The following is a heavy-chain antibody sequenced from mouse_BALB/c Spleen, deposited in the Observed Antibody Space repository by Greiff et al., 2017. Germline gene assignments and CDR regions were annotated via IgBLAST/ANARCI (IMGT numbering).Heavy chain of an antibody. J-gene: IGHJ4*01. D-gene: IGHD1-1*01. V-gene: IGHV14-3*02. CDR3: ARGLITTVVAKDY. CDR1: GFNIKDTY. CDR2: IEPANGNT. Sequence: EVQLQQSGAELVKPGASVKLSCTASGFNIKDTYMHWVQQRPEQGLEWIGRIEPANGNTKYDPKFQGKATITADTSSNTDYLQLSSLTSEDTAVYYCARGLITTVVAKDYWGQGTSVTVSS.